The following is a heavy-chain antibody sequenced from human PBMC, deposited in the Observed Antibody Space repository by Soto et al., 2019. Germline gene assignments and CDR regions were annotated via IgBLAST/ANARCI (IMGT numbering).Heavy chain of an antibody. J-gene: IGHJ4*02. CDR2: IWYDGSKE. V-gene: IGHV3-33*06. D-gene: IGHD2-15*01. CDR1: GFTFSNHG. Sequence: QVQLVESGGGVVQPGRSLRLSCVGSGFTFSNHGMHWFRQAPGKGLEWVADIWYDGSKEKYADSGKGRCSISRDDSKNTVFLQMNSLRVEDTAVYFCAKDSPDCSGGSCYAVIHYWGQGTLVTVSS. CDR3: AKDSPDCSGGSCYAVIHY.